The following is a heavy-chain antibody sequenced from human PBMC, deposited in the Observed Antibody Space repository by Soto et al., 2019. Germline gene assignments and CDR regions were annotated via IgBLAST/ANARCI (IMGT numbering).Heavy chain of an antibody. CDR2: ISTYNGDT. V-gene: IGHV1-18*01. D-gene: IGHD2-15*01. CDR3: AGAGAAPYYYYGMDV. CDR1: GYTFSTSG. Sequence: QVQLVQSGAEVRKPGASVKVCCKASGYTFSTSGMSWLRQAPGQGLEWMGWISTYNGDTNDAPKFQDRVTMTSDTSTSTVYMELRSLRSDDTAVYYCAGAGAAPYYYYGMDVWGQGTRVTVSS. J-gene: IGHJ6*02.